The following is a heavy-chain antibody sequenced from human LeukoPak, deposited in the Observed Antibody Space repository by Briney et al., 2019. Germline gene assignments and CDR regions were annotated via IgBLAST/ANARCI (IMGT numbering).Heavy chain of an antibody. Sequence: PGGSLRLSCAASGFTFSSCAMSWVRQAPGKGLEWVSAISGSGGSTYYADSVKGRFTISRDNSKNTLYLQMNSLRAEDTAVYYCAKPRTRGLRLGELSLYGPRSYYYGMDVWGQGTTVTVSS. J-gene: IGHJ6*02. CDR3: AKPRTRGLRLGELSLYGPRSYYYGMDV. V-gene: IGHV3-23*01. CDR1: GFTFSSCA. D-gene: IGHD3-16*02. CDR2: ISGSGGST.